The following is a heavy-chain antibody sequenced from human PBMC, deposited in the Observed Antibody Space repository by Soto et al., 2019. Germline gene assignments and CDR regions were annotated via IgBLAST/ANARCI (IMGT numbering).Heavy chain of an antibody. D-gene: IGHD3-22*01. V-gene: IGHV2-5*01. Sequence: GSGPTLVKPPETLGMTCTFSGFSLSTSGVGVGWIRQPPGKALEWLALIYWNDDKRYSPSLKSRLTITKDTSKNQVVLTMTNMDPVDTATYYCAHRRGWNANYYDSSGYYSWGQGTLVTVSS. CDR2: IYWNDDK. J-gene: IGHJ4*02. CDR1: GFSLSTSGVG. CDR3: AHRRGWNANYYDSSGYYS.